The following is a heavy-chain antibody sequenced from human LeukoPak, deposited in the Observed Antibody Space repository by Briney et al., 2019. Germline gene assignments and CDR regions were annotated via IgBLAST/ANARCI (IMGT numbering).Heavy chain of an antibody. J-gene: IGHJ4*02. D-gene: IGHD4-17*01. Sequence: PGGSLRLSCAASGFTFSSYGMHWVRHAPGKGLEWVAFIRYDGSNKYYADSVKGRFTISRDNSKNTLYLQMNSLRAEDTAVYYCAKTPVDYGDPMGYFDYWGQGTLVTVSS. CDR2: IRYDGSNK. V-gene: IGHV3-30*02. CDR1: GFTFSSYG. CDR3: AKTPVDYGDPMGYFDY.